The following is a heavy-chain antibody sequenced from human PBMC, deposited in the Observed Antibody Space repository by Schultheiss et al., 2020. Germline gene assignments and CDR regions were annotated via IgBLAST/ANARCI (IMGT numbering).Heavy chain of an antibody. CDR2: ISYDGSNK. Sequence: GGSLRLSCAASGFTFSSYGMHWVRQAPGKGLEWVAVISYDGSNKYYADSVKGRFTISRDNSKNTLYLQMNSLKTEDTAVYYCTTAMWIQLWFTYYYGMDVWGQGTTVTVAS. V-gene: IGHV3-30*03. CDR1: GFTFSSYG. CDR3: TTAMWIQLWFTYYYGMDV. D-gene: IGHD5-18*01. J-gene: IGHJ6*02.